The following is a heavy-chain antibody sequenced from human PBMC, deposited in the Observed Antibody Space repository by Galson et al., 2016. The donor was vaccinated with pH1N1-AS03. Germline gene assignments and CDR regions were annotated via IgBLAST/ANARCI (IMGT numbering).Heavy chain of an antibody. CDR1: GFTFSTHT. Sequence: SLRLSCAASGFTFSTHTMHWVRQAPGKGLEWVAAISYDGGDKFYADSVKGRFTITRDNSKNTLYLQVNSLRAEDTAVYYGTRGKSKVGADDYGMDDWGEGATVTVSS. CDR2: ISYDGGDK. CDR3: TRGKSKVGADDYGMDD. J-gene: IGHJ6*04. V-gene: IGHV3-30-3*01. D-gene: IGHD1-26*01.